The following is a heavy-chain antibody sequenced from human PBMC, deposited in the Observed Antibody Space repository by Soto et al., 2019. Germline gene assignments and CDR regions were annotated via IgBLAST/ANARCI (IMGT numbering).Heavy chain of an antibody. J-gene: IGHJ3*02. CDR1: GFTFDDYA. CDR3: AKDMSLRLPQTDAFDI. D-gene: IGHD3-16*01. V-gene: IGHV3-9*01. CDR2: ISWNSGSI. Sequence: GGSLRLSCAASGFTFDDYAMHWVRQAPGKGLEWVSGISWNSGSIGYADSVKGRFTISRDNAKNSLYLQMNSLRAEDTALYYCAKDMSLRLPQTDAFDIGGQGTRVPVSS.